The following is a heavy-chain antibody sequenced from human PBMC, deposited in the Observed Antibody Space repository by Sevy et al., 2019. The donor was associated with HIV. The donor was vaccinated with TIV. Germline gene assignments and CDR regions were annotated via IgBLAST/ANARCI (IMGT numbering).Heavy chain of an antibody. Sequence: GGSLRLSCAASGFTFSDYYMSWIRQAPGKGLEWVSSIGSNNSTIFYSHSMKGRFTISRDTTKNSLFLQMSSLRAEDTAVYYCARRYYDTSGYSPYWYFDLWGRGTLVTVSS. CDR2: IGSNNSTI. V-gene: IGHV3-11*01. CDR3: ARRYYDTSGYSPYWYFDL. J-gene: IGHJ2*01. D-gene: IGHD3-22*01. CDR1: GFTFSDYY.